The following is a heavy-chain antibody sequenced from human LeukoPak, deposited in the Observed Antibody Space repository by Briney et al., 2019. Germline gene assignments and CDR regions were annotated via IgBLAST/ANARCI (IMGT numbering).Heavy chain of an antibody. CDR2: INGDGSST. D-gene: IGHD6-19*01. CDR1: GFTFSSYW. Sequence: GGSLRLSCAASGFTFSSYWMHWVRQAPGKGLVWVSRINGDGSSTSYADSVKGRFTISRDNAKNTLYLQMNSLRAEDTAVYYCARELVAVAGTGLDYWGQGTLVTVSS. CDR3: ARELVAVAGTGLDY. V-gene: IGHV3-74*01. J-gene: IGHJ4*02.